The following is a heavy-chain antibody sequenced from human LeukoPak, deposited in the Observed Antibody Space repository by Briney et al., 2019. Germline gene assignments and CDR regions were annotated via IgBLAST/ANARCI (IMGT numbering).Heavy chain of an antibody. CDR1: GFPFSRHG. CDR2: ISYDGSNK. V-gene: IGHV3-30*18. CDR3: GKDMARIYYYGSGEIDY. J-gene: IGHJ4*02. Sequence: GGSLRLSCAASGFPFSRHGLHWVRQVPGKGLEWLAVISYDGSNKAYADSVKGRFTISRDNSNNTLHLQMNSLRAEDTAVYYCGKDMARIYYYGSGEIDYWGQGTLVTVSS. D-gene: IGHD3-10*01.